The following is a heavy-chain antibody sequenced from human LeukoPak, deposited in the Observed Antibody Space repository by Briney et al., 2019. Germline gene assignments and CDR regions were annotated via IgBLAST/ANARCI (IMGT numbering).Heavy chain of an antibody. D-gene: IGHD2-2*01. V-gene: IGHV4-34*01. Sequence: SETLSLTCTVSGGSISSYYWSWIRQSPGKGLEWIGEINHSGSTNYNPSLKSRVTISVDTSKNQFSLKLSSVTAADTAVYYCARGQNCSSTSCYSYYYYMDVWGKGTTVTVSS. J-gene: IGHJ6*03. CDR3: ARGQNCSSTSCYSYYYYMDV. CDR1: GGSISSYY. CDR2: INHSGST.